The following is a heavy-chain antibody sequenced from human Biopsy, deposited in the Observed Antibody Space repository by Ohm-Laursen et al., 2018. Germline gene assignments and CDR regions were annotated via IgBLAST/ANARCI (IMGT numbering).Heavy chain of an antibody. J-gene: IGHJ4*02. D-gene: IGHD2-15*01. CDR2: ISDSGST. CDR1: GGSISSFY. CDR3: ARRGSGGRSFDH. Sequence: GTLSLTCAVSGGSISSFYWTWIRQPPGKGPGGIGDISDSGSTNYKPSLKSRVIISVDTSKNHFSLNLSSVTAADTAVYYCARRGSGGRSFDHWGQGTLVTVSS. V-gene: IGHV4-59*08.